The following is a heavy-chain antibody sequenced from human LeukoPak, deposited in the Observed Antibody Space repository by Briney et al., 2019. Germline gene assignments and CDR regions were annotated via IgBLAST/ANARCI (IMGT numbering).Heavy chain of an antibody. Sequence: ASVKVSCKASGYTFTGYYMHWVRQAPGQGLEWMGWINPNSGGTNYAQKFQGRVTMTRDTSISPAYMELSRLRSDDTAVYYCARGTFARADINWNYYFDYWGQGTLVTVSS. J-gene: IGHJ4*02. CDR1: GYTFTGYY. V-gene: IGHV1-2*02. CDR2: INPNSGGT. CDR3: ARGTFARADINWNYYFDY. D-gene: IGHD1-7*01.